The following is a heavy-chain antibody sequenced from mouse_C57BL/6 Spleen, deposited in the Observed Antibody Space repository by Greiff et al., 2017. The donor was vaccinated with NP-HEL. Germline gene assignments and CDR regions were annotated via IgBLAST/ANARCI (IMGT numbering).Heavy chain of an antibody. CDR3: ARNPSYYYGSSYDYAMDY. D-gene: IGHD1-1*01. CDR2: IWSGGST. CDR1: GFSLTSYG. J-gene: IGHJ4*01. V-gene: IGHV2-2*01. Sequence: QVQLQQSGPGLVQPSQSLSITCTVSGFSLTSYGVHWVRQSPGKGLEWLGVIWSGGSTDYNAAFISRLSISKDNSKSQVFFKMNSLQADDTAIYYCARNPSYYYGSSYDYAMDYWGQGTSVTVSS.